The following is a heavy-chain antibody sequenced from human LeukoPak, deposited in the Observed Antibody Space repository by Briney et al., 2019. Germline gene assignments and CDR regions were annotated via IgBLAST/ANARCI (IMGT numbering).Heavy chain of an antibody. J-gene: IGHJ4*02. D-gene: IGHD3-16*01. CDR1: GFTVSNNY. V-gene: IGHV3-66*02. CDR2: IYSGDNT. CDR3: AGRRVLDASFDY. Sequence: GGSLRLSCAASGFTVSNNYMSWVHQAPGKGLEWVSVIYSGDNTYYVESVKGRFTISRDNSKNTLFLQMNRLRAEDTAVYYCAGRRVLDASFDYWGQGTLVTVSS.